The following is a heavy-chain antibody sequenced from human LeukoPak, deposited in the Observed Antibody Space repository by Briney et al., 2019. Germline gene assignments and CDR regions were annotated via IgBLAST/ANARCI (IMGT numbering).Heavy chain of an antibody. D-gene: IGHD5-18*01. CDR2: ISASGGST. Sequence: GGSLRLSCAASGFTFSSYAMSWVRQAPGKGLEWVSGISASGGSTYYADSVKGRYSISRDNSKNTLDLQMNSLRAEDTAVYYCANPGVSYGSGYYYYMDVWGKGTTLTVSS. CDR1: GFTFSSYA. CDR3: ANPGVSYGSGYYYYMDV. J-gene: IGHJ6*03. V-gene: IGHV3-23*01.